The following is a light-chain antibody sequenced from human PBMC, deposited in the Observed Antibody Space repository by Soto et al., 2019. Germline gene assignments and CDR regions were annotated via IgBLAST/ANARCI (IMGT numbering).Light chain of an antibody. V-gene: IGKV1-27*01. Sequence: DIQMTQSPSSLSASVGDRVTITCRASQGISNYLAWYQQKPGKVPRLLIYAASTLHSGVPSRFSGSGSGTDFTLTISSLQPEDVATYYCQKYNSAPALTFGGGTKVEIK. CDR2: AAS. CDR1: QGISNY. J-gene: IGKJ4*01. CDR3: QKYNSAPALT.